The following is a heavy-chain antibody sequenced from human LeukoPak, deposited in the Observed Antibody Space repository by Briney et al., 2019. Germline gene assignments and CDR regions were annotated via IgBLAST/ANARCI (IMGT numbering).Heavy chain of an antibody. J-gene: IGHJ6*03. Sequence: SETLSLTCTVSGGSISSYYWSWIRQPAGKGLEWIGRIYTSGSTNYNPSPKSRVTMSVDTCKNQFSLKLSSVTAADTAVYYCARGMYGSGSYAYYYMDVWGKGTTVTVSS. CDR1: GGSISSYY. D-gene: IGHD3-10*01. CDR3: ARGMYGSGSYAYYYMDV. V-gene: IGHV4-4*07. CDR2: IYTSGST.